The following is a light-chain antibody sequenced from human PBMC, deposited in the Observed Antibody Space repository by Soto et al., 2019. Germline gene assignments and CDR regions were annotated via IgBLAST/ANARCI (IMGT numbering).Light chain of an antibody. CDR3: QQYNSSSQT. J-gene: IGKJ1*01. CDR1: QDISNY. Sequence: DIQLTQSPSFLLASVGYSVTIASQASQDISNYVAWYQQKPGKAPKLLIYDVSSLESGVPSRFSGSGSGTEFTLTISSLQPDDFATYYCQQYNSSSQTCGQGTKVDI. V-gene: IGKV1-5*01. CDR2: DVS.